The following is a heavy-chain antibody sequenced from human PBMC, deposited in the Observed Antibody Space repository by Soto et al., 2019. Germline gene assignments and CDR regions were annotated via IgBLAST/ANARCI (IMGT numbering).Heavy chain of an antibody. D-gene: IGHD2-15*01. CDR1: GGTFSSYA. V-gene: IGHV1-69*01. CDR3: AREGGDCSGGSCYSGYYYYGMDV. CDR2: IIPIFGTA. J-gene: IGHJ6*02. Sequence: QVQLVQSGAEVKKPGSSVKVSCKASGGTFSSYAISWVRQAPGQGLEWMGGIIPIFGTANYAQKFQGRVTITADESTSTADMELSSLRSEDTAVYYCAREGGDCSGGSCYSGYYYYGMDVWGQGTTVTVSS.